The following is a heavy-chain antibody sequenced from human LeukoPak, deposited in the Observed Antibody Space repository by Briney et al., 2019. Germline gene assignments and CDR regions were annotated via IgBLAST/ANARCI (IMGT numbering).Heavy chain of an antibody. D-gene: IGHD1-7*01. CDR2: INPNSGGT. Sequence: GASVTVSCTASGYTFTGYYMHWVRQAPGQGLEWMGWINPNSGGTNYAQKFQGRVTMTRDTSISTAYMELSRLRSDDTAVYYCARVLRITGTTPPGGSYGVDYWGQGTLVTVSS. CDR3: ARVLRITGTTPPGGSYGVDY. J-gene: IGHJ4*02. CDR1: GYTFTGYY. V-gene: IGHV1-2*02.